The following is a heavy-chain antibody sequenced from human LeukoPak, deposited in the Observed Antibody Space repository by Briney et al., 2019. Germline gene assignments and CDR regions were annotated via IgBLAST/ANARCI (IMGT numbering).Heavy chain of an antibody. J-gene: IGHJ4*02. D-gene: IGHD3-3*01. CDR2: IGTAGDT. CDR3: ARARDFITIFGVVLYYFDY. Sequence: GGALRLSCAASGFTFSSYAMHWVRHPTGKGLDWVSAIGTAGDTHHSHSVQGRFTISRENAKNSCYLHMNSLSAGDTAVYYCARARDFITIFGVVLYYFDYWGQGTLVTVSS. CDR1: GFTFSSYA. V-gene: IGHV3-13*01.